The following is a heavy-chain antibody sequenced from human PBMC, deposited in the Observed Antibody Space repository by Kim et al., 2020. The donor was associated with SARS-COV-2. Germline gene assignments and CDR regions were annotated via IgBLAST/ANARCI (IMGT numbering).Heavy chain of an antibody. CDR3: ARSAAAMPPGMDV. V-gene: IGHV1-3*01. D-gene: IGHD2-2*01. J-gene: IGHJ6*02. Sequence: KHSQEFPGRVTLTRDRSASTAYMELRNLRSEDPAVYYCARSAAAMPPGMDVWGQGTTVTVSS.